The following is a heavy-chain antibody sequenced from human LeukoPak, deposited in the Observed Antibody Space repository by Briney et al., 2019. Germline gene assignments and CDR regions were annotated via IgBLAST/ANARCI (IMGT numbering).Heavy chain of an antibody. J-gene: IGHJ4*02. Sequence: PSETLSLTCTVSGGSISSYYWSWIRQPPGKGLEWIGYIYYSGSTNYNPSLKSRVTMSVDTSKNQFSLKLSPVTAADTAVYYCASHKRYCSGGSCSHYWGQGTLVTVSS. D-gene: IGHD2-15*01. CDR1: GGSISSYY. CDR2: IYYSGST. V-gene: IGHV4-59*12. CDR3: ASHKRYCSGGSCSHY.